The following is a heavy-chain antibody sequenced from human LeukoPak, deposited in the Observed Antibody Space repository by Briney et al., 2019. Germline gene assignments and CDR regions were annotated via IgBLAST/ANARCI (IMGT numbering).Heavy chain of an antibody. CDR1: GGSFSGYY. D-gene: IGHD2-15*01. Sequence: SETLSLTCAVYGGSFSGYYWSWIRQPPGKGLEWIGVINHSGSTNYNPSLKSRVTISVDTSKNQFSLKLSSVTAADTAVYYCARGLAVVVVAASKYYYGMDVWGQGTTVTVSS. CDR3: ARGLAVVVVAASKYYYGMDV. CDR2: INHSGST. V-gene: IGHV4-34*01. J-gene: IGHJ6*02.